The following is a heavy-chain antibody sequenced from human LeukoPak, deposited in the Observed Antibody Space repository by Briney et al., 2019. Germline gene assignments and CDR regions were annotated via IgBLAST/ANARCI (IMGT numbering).Heavy chain of an antibody. J-gene: IGHJ6*03. Sequence: SETLSLTCTVSGGSISSSSYYWGWIRQPPGKGLEWIGSIYYSGSTYYNPSLKSRVTISVDTSKNQSSLKLSSVTAADTAVYYCARPAASSTSSSVYYYYMDVWGKGTTVTVSS. CDR2: IYYSGST. CDR3: ARPAASSTSSSVYYYYMDV. V-gene: IGHV4-39*01. CDR1: GGSISSSSYY. D-gene: IGHD2-2*01.